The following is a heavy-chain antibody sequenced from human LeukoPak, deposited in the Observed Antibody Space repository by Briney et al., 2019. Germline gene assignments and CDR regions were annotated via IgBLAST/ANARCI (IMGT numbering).Heavy chain of an antibody. CDR1: GFTLSSYD. CDR3: ARGKGFDP. J-gene: IGHJ5*02. Sequence: PGGSLRLPCAASGFTLSSYDMHWVRQATGKGLEWVSVIGVPGDTYYTDSVKGRFTISRENAKNSLYLQMTSLGAGDTAIYYCARGKGFDPWGQGTLVTVSS. CDR2: IGVPGDT. V-gene: IGHV3-13*01.